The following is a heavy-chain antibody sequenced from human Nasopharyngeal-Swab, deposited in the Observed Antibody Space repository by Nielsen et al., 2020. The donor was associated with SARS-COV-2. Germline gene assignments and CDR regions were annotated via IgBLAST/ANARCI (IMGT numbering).Heavy chain of an antibody. D-gene: IGHD3-3*01. V-gene: IGHV3-21*01. J-gene: IGHJ4*02. Sequence: GGSLRLSCAASGFSFSTYNMNWVRQAPGKGQEWVSSISTTNGSMDYADSVRGRFTISRDNAKNSLFLQMNNLRAEDTAVYYCARGSVYHTLLYWGQGTLVTVS. CDR2: ISTTNGSM. CDR3: ARGSVYHTLLY. CDR1: GFSFSTYN.